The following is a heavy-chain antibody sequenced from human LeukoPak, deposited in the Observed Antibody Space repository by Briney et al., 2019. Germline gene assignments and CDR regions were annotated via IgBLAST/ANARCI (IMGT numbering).Heavy chain of an antibody. D-gene: IGHD2-21*02. CDR1: GYTFTSYN. CDR3: SRGSPRGMGVVTAICSFYFYFGMDV. J-gene: IGHJ6*02. CDR2: INPNIGNT. Sequence: ASVKVSCKAPGYTFTSYNINWVRHAPGQGLEWMGWINPNIGNTGYAQKFQGRVMMTRNTSISTAYMELCSRTSEGTEVYCCSRGSPRGMGVVTAICSFYFYFGMDVGGQGTTVTVS. V-gene: IGHV1-8*01.